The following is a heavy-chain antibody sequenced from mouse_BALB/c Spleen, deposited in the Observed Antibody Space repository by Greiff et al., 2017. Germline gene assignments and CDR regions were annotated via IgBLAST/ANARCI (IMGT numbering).Heavy chain of an antibody. CDR3: ARYGRGNPYYFDY. V-gene: IGHV5-17*02. CDR1: GFTFSSFG. J-gene: IGHJ2*01. D-gene: IGHD2-1*01. Sequence: EVKLVESGGGLVQPGGSRKLSCAASGFTFSSFGMHWVRQAPEKGLEWVAYISSGSSTIYYADTVKGRFTISRDNPKNTLFLQMTSLRSEDTAMYYCARYGRGNPYYFDYWGQGTTLTVSS. CDR2: ISSGSSTI.